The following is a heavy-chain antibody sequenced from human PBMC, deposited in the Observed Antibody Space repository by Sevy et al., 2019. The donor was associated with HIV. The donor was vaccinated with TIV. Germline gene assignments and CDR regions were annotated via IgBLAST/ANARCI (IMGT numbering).Heavy chain of an antibody. CDR3: ARSDDSSGYYLYYFEY. CDR2: ISGSGGTT. V-gene: IGHV3-23*01. Sequence: GGSLRLSCAASGFTFSSYAVSWVRQAPGKGLEWVSFISGSGGTTYYADSVKGRFTISRDNSKNILYLQMNSLRAEDTAVYYCARSDDSSGYYLYYFEYRGQGTVVTVSS. D-gene: IGHD3-22*01. J-gene: IGHJ4*02. CDR1: GFTFSSYA.